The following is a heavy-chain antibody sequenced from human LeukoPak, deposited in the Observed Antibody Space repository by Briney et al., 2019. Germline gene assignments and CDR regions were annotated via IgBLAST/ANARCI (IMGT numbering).Heavy chain of an antibody. V-gene: IGHV4-59*08. Sequence: PSETLSLTCTVSGGSISSYYWSWIRQPPGKGLEWIGYIHYSGSTSYSPSLRSRLTVSVDTSKNQFSPKLTSVTAADAAVYYCARHLADGSSWYERPFDFWGQGTLVTVSS. D-gene: IGHD6-13*01. CDR2: IHYSGST. CDR1: GGSISSYY. J-gene: IGHJ4*02. CDR3: ARHLADGSSWYERPFDF.